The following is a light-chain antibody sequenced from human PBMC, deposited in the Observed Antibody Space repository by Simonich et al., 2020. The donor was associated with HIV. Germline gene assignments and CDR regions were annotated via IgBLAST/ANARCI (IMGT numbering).Light chain of an antibody. J-gene: IGLJ3*02. CDR1: SSDVGSYNL. CDR2: EDN. CDR3: SSYAGSNNLV. Sequence: QSGLTQPASVSGSPGQSITILCTGTSSDVGSYNLVSWYQQHPGKAPKLMIYEDNKPPSGVSDRFSGSKSGNTASLTISGLQAEDEADYYCSSYAGSNNLVFGGGTKLTVL. V-gene: IGLV2-14*02.